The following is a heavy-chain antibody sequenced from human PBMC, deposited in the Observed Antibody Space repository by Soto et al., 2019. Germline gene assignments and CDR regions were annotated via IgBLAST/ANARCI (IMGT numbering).Heavy chain of an antibody. Sequence: EVQLVESGGGLVKPGGSLRLSCAASGFTFSSYSMNWVRQAPGKGLEWVSSISSSSSYIYYADSVKGRFTISRDNAKNSLYLQMNSLRAEDTAVYYCAREYFIGGSCINPWGQGTLVTVSS. CDR3: AREYFIGGSCINP. CDR2: ISSSSSYI. V-gene: IGHV3-21*01. J-gene: IGHJ5*02. CDR1: GFTFSSYS. D-gene: IGHD2-15*01.